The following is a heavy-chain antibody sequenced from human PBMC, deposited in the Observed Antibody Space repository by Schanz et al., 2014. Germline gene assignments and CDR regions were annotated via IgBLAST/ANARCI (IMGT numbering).Heavy chain of an antibody. V-gene: IGHV1-2*06. D-gene: IGHD3-3*01. CDR3: ARESVSRTRLFAP. Sequence: QVQVIQSGPEVKKPGASVKVSCKASGYTFTNHYLHWVRQAPGQGLEWMGRISPSSGGTNYAQNFQGRVTMTKDTSNNTVYMELSTLTSDDTAVYYCARESVSRTRLFAPWGQGTLVTVSS. J-gene: IGHJ5*02. CDR1: GYTFTNHY. CDR2: ISPSSGGT.